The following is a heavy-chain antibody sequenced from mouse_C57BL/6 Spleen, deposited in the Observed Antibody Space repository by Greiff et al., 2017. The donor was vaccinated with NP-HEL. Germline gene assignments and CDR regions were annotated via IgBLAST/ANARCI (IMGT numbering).Heavy chain of an antibody. CDR2: IYPGSGNT. CDR3: AREGANWDYFDY. CDR1: GYTFTDYY. D-gene: IGHD4-1*01. V-gene: IGHV1-76*01. Sequence: QVQLQQSGAELVRPGASVKLSCKASGYTFTDYYINWVKQRPGQGLEWIARIYPGSGNTYYNEKFKGKATLTAEKSSSTAYMQLSSLTSEDSAVYFCAREGANWDYFDYWGQGTTLTVSS. J-gene: IGHJ2*01.